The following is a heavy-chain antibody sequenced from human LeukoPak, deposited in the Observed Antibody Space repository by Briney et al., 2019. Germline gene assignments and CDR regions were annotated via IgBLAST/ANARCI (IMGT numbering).Heavy chain of an antibody. CDR2: ISAYNGNT. CDR1: GYTFTSYS. J-gene: IGHJ6*03. Sequence: ASVKVSCKASGYTFTSYSISWVRQAPGQGLEWMGWISAYNGNTNYAQKLQGRVTMTTDTSTSTAYMELRSLRSDDTAVYYCARDRGEYSSSFYYDYCMDVWGKGTTVTVSS. CDR3: ARDRGEYSSSFYYDYCMDV. V-gene: IGHV1-18*01. D-gene: IGHD3-16*01.